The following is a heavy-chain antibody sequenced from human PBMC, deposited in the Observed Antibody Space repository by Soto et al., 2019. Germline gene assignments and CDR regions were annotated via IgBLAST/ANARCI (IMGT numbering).Heavy chain of an antibody. CDR2: ISAHNGNT. V-gene: IGHV1-18*01. CDR3: ARVRYGDY. Sequence: QVHLVQSGAEVKKPGASVKVSCKGSGYGFTTYGITWVRQAPGQGLEWMAWISAHNGNTNYEQKLQGRVTVTRDTSTSTAYMERRSLRSDDTAVYYCARVRYGDYWGQGALVTVSS. CDR1: GYGFTTYG. D-gene: IGHD1-1*01. J-gene: IGHJ4*02.